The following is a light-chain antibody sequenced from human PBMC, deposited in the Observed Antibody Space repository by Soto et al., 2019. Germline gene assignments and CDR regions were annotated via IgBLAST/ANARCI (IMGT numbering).Light chain of an antibody. Sequence: EIMLTQSPGTLSLSPGERATLSCRASQSIASNDLAWYQQKPGQAPRLLIYGASSRATDISDRFSGSGSGTDFTLTISKLEPEDFAVYYCQQYGSSPALTFGGGTKVEIK. V-gene: IGKV3-20*01. CDR2: GAS. CDR3: QQYGSSPALT. CDR1: QSIASND. J-gene: IGKJ4*01.